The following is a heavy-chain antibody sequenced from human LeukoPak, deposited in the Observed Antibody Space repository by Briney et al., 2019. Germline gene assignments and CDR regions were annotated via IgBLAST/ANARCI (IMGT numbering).Heavy chain of an antibody. CDR2: ISGEGSIT. D-gene: IGHD5-18*01. J-gene: IGHJ4*02. Sequence: QPGRTLRLSCAASGFTLSSYWMHCTRQATGKGLLWGLRISGEGSITAYADYVQGRCTNARDTAKNKLYLQMNSLRAEDTAVYYCVRVHVGTDMVDIDYWGQGGLVTVSS. CDR3: VRVHVGTDMVDIDY. V-gene: IGHV3-74*01. CDR1: GFTLSSYW.